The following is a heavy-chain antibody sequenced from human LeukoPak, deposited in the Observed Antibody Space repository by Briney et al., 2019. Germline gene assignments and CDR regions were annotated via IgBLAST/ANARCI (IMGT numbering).Heavy chain of an antibody. V-gene: IGHV4-30-4*08. Sequence: SQTLSLTCTVSGGSISSGDYYWSWIRQPPGKGLEWIGYIYYSGSTYYNPSLKSRVTISVDTSKNQFSLKLSSVTAADTAVYYCARDSIAAADFDYWGQGTLVTVSS. D-gene: IGHD6-13*01. CDR3: ARDSIAAADFDY. CDR2: IYYSGST. CDR1: GGSISSGDYY. J-gene: IGHJ4*02.